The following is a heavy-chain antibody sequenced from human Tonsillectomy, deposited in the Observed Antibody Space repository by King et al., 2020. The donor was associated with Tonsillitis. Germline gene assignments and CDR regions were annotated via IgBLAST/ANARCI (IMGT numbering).Heavy chain of an antibody. D-gene: IGHD1-26*01. CDR2: IYPGASDT. J-gene: IGHJ4*02. CDR3: ARLGTGTFYPYFDY. Sequence: QLVQSGAEVKKHGESLKISCKASENTFTSHWIGWVRQMPGKGLEWMAIIYPGASDTIYSPSFEGQVSISVDRSISLAYLQWRSLKASDTAMYYCARLGTGTFYPYFDYWGQGTLVTVSS. CDR1: ENTFTSHW. V-gene: IGHV5-51*01.